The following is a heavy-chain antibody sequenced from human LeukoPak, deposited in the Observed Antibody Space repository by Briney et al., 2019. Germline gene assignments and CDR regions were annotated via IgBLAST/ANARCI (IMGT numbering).Heavy chain of an antibody. V-gene: IGHV3-15*01. CDR3: TTDRDDYGDYFY. CDR1: GFTFSNAW. D-gene: IGHD4-17*01. CDR2: IKSKTDGGTT. J-gene: IGHJ4*02. Sequence: PGGSLRLSCAASGFTFSNAWMSWVRQAPGKGLEWVGRIKSKTDGGTTDYAAPVKGRFTISRDDSKNTLYLQMNSLKTEDTAVYYCTTDRDDYGDYFYWGQGTLVTVSS.